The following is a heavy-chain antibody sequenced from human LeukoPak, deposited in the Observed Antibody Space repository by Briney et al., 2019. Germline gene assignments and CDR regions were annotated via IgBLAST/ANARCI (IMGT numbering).Heavy chain of an antibody. D-gene: IGHD3-16*02. CDR3: ARDTGYDYVWGSYSYALVYFDY. CDR2: ISAYNGNT. J-gene: IGHJ4*02. CDR1: GYTFTSYG. V-gene: IGHV1-18*01. Sequence: ASVKVSCKASGYTFTSYGISWVRQAPGQVLEWMGWISAYNGNTNYAQKLQGRVTMTTDTSTSTAYMELRSLRSDDTAVYYCARDTGYDYVWGSYSYALVYFDYWGQGTLVTVSS.